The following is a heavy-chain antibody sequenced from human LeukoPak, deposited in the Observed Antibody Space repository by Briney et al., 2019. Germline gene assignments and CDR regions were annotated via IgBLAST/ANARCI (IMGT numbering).Heavy chain of an antibody. CDR1: GFTFSSYW. V-gene: IGHV3-7*03. CDR3: ARDFYYHYYMDV. J-gene: IGHJ6*03. Sequence: PGGSLRLSCEASGFTFSSYWMSWVRQAPGKGLEWVANIKQDGSEKKYLDSVKGRFTISRDNAKNSMYLQMNSLRAEDTALYYCARDFYYHYYMDVWGKGTTVTVSS. CDR2: IKQDGSEK.